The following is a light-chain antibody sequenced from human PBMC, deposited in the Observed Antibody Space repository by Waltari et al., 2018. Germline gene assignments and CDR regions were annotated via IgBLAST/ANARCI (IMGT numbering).Light chain of an antibody. CDR1: SRDVGDYDY. CDR3: SSYRKADPITSHTRV. CDR2: DVN. J-gene: IGLJ1*01. V-gene: IGLV2-14*03. Sequence: QSALTQPASVSGSPGQSITISCTGTSRDVGDYDYVSWYQQYPGKAPKLIIYDVNNRPSGGSDRFSGSKSGNTASLTITGLLADDAADYYCSSYRKADPITSHTRVFGTGTKLNVL.